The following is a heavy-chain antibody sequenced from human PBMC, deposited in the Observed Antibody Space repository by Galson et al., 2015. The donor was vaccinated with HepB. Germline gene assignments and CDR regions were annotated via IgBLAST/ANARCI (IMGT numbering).Heavy chain of an antibody. V-gene: IGHV1-2*02. CDR2: INPNSGGT. Sequence: SVKVSCKASGYTFTGYYMHWVRQAPGQGLEWMGWINPNSGGTNYAQKFQGRVTMTRDTSISTAYMELSRLRSDDTAVYYCARSRYCSGGSCYHDYWGQGTLVTVSS. J-gene: IGHJ4*02. CDR1: GYTFTGYY. D-gene: IGHD2-15*01. CDR3: ARSRYCSGGSCYHDY.